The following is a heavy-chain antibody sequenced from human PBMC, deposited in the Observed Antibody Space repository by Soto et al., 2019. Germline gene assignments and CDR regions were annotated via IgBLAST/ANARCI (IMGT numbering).Heavy chain of an antibody. D-gene: IGHD3-22*01. CDR1: GGSVSSGDFY. J-gene: IGHJ4*02. CDR2: IYHSGST. CDR3: ARASRDGDSGGYQFFDY. Sequence: SETLSLTCSVSGGSVSSGDFYWSWIRQSPGKGLEWIGYIYHSGSTYYNPSLKSRVAISIDTSKNQFSLKLGSVTAADTALYYCARASRDGDSGGYQFFDYWGQGTLVTVSS. V-gene: IGHV4-30-4*01.